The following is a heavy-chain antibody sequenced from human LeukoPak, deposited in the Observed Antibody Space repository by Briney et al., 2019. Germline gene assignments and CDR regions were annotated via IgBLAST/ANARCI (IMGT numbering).Heavy chain of an antibody. CDR3: AKRSPHNYDFWSGPSGPLDY. V-gene: IGHV3-23*01. CDR2: ISGSGGST. D-gene: IGHD3-3*01. J-gene: IGHJ4*02. CDR1: GFTFSSYA. Sequence: GGSLRLSCAASGFTFSSYAMSWVRQAPGKGLEWVSAISGSGGSTYYADSVKGRFTISRDNSKNTLYLQMNSLRAEDTAVYYCAKRSPHNYDFWSGPSGPLDYWGQGTLVTVSS.